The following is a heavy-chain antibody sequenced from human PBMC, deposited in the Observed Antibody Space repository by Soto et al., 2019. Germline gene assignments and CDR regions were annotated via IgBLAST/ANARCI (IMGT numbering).Heavy chain of an antibody. J-gene: IGHJ4*02. D-gene: IGHD2-15*01. V-gene: IGHV3-7*01. CDR1: GFTFSSYW. Sequence: GGSLRLSCAASGFTFSSYWMSWVRQAPGKGLEWVANIKQDGSEKYYVDSVKGRFTISRDNAKNPLYLQVNSLRVEDTAIYYCARIFEVVVAATGPLDYWGQGTLVTVS. CDR2: IKQDGSEK. CDR3: ARIFEVVVAATGPLDY.